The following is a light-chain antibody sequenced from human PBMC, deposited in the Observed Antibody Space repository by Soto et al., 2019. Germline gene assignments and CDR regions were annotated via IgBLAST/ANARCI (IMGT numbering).Light chain of an antibody. Sequence: EIVLTQSPGTLSLSPGERATLSCRASQTVSSSCLAWYQQKPGQAPRLLIYGISSRATGIPDRFSGSGSGTDFTLTISRLEPEAFAVYYCQHYDFSTSLTFGGGTNVEIK. CDR1: QTVSSSC. V-gene: IGKV3-20*01. J-gene: IGKJ4*01. CDR2: GIS. CDR3: QHYDFSTSLT.